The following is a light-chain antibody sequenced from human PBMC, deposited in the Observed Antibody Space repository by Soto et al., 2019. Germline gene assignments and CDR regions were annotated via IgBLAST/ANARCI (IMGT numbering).Light chain of an antibody. CDR3: CSFAGSSTYTWV. V-gene: IGLV2-23*01. Sequence: QSALTQPASVSGSPGQSITISCTGTSSDVGSYVSWYQQHPGKAPKLIIYEGNERPSGVSNRFSGSKSANTASLTISGLQAEDEGDYYCCSFAGSSTYTWVFGGGT. CDR1: SSDVGSY. CDR2: EGN. J-gene: IGLJ3*02.